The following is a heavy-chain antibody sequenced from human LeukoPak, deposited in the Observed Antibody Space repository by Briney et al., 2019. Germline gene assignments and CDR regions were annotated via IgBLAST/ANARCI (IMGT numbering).Heavy chain of an antibody. CDR2: IYYSGST. CDR3: ARDHEGYSSVHNQNWFDP. J-gene: IGHJ5*02. D-gene: IGHD6-25*01. CDR1: GGSISSGDYY. V-gene: IGHV4-30-4*08. Sequence: PSQTLSLTCTVSGGSISSGDYYWSWIRQPPGKGLEWIGYIYYSGSTYYNPSLKSRVTISVDTSENQFSLKLSSVTAADTAVYYCARDHEGYSSVHNQNWFDPWGQGTLVTVSS.